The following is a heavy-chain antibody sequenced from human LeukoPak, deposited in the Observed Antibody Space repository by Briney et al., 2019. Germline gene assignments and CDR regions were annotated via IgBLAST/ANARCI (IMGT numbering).Heavy chain of an antibody. CDR2: IIPILGIA. CDR1: GGTFSSYA. CDR3: ARDLWDIVVSPDY. J-gene: IGHJ4*02. D-gene: IGHD2-15*01. Sequence: GASVKVSCKASGGTFSSYAISWVRQAPGQGLEWVGRIIPILGIANYAQKFQGRVTITADKSTSTAYMELSSLRSEDTAVYYCARDLWDIVVSPDYWGQGTLVTVSS. V-gene: IGHV1-69*04.